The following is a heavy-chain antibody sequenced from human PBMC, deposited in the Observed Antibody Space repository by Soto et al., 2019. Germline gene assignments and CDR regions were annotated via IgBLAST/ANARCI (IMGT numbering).Heavy chain of an antibody. J-gene: IGHJ6*02. CDR2: IYYSGST. Sequence: SETLSLTCTVSGGSISSGGYYWSWIRQHPGKGLEWIGYIYYSGSTYYNPSLKSRVTISVDTSKNQFSLKLSSVTAADTAVYYCARVCGGDCHYGMDVWGQGTTVT. V-gene: IGHV4-31*03. D-gene: IGHD2-21*02. CDR3: ARVCGGDCHYGMDV. CDR1: GGSISSGGYY.